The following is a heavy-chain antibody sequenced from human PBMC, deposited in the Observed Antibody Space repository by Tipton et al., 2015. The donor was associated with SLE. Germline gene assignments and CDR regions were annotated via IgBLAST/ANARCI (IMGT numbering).Heavy chain of an antibody. CDR1: GYSFTNSW. V-gene: IGHV5-51*03. J-gene: IGHJ4*02. D-gene: IGHD3-10*01. CDR2: IDPSDSDT. CDR3: ARRWVQTVFDY. Sequence: QSGSEVKKPGEALQISCKTSGYSFTNSWIVWFRHMPGKGLECMGMIDPSDSDTRYNPSFQGHVSMSIDRSTTTAYLQWRSLKASDTALYFCARRWVQTVFDYWGQGTLVTVSS.